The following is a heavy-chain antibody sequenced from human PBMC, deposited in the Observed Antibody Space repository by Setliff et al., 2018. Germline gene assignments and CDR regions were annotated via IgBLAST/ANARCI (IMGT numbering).Heavy chain of an antibody. V-gene: IGHV1-2*02. Sequence: ASVKVSCKASGATFSSYGISWVRQAPGQGLGWMGCINPNSGDTTFAQKFQGRVTITRDTSNSTDYMDLSRLTSDDTAVYYCAREVLSTVVAWDYWGQGTLVTVSS. D-gene: IGHD4-17*01. CDR1: GATFSSYG. CDR2: INPNSGDT. J-gene: IGHJ4*02. CDR3: AREVLSTVVAWDY.